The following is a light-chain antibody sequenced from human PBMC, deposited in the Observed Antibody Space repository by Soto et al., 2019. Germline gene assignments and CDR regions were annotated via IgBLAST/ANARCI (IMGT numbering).Light chain of an antibody. J-gene: IGKJ2*01. CDR2: WSS. CDR3: QQYYTTPYT. CDR1: HSLLYNSSHY. V-gene: IGKV4-1*01. Sequence: VVTQFPDSLTVSLGERAAIDCKSSHSLLYNSSHYLAWYQQKPGQPPKLLIYWSSTRESGVPARFRGSGSGTNFTLTISGLQAEDAAVYYCQQYYTTPYTFGQGTKLAI.